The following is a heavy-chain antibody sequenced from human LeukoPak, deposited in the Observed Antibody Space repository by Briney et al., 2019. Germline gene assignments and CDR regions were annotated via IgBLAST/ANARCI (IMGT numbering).Heavy chain of an antibody. CDR3: XRERCXXGSCYLGGVLRGYFDS. D-gene: IGHD2-15*01. CDR1: GGSISSYY. CDR2: IYYSGST. V-gene: IGHV4-59*01. J-gene: IGHJ4*02. Sequence: PSETLSLTCTVSGGSISSYYWSWIRQPPGKGLEWIGYIYYSGSTNYNPSLKSRVTTSVDTSKNQFSLKLSSVTAADTPVYYCXRERCXXGSCYLGGVLRGYFDSWGQGTLVTVSS.